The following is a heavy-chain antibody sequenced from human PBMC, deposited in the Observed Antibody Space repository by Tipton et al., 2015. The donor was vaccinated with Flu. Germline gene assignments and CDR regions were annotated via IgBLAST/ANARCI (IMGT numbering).Heavy chain of an antibody. CDR2: IYYSGTT. V-gene: IGHV4-39*07. J-gene: IGHJ4*02. D-gene: IGHD5-12*01. Sequence: TLSLTCTVSGGSISSYTYYWGWFRQSPGTGLEWIGSIYYSGTTYYNPSLKSRVTMSIDTSKNQFSLKLSSVTAADTAVYYCARDAPGYGGYLVYWGQGTLVTVSS. CDR3: ARDAPGYGGYLVY. CDR1: GGSISSYTYY.